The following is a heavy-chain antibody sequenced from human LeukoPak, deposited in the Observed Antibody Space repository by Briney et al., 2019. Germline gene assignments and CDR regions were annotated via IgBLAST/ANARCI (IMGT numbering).Heavy chain of an antibody. D-gene: IGHD3-10*01. CDR2: IGGSGGST. CDR1: GFTFSSHV. Sequence: PGGPLRLSCAASGFTFSSHVMSWVRQAPGKGLEWVSAIGGSGGSTYYADSVKGRFTISRDNSKNTVYLQMNSLRAEDTAVYYCAKYTSGTSWAEDYWGQGTVVIVSS. CDR3: AKYTSGTSWAEDY. J-gene: IGHJ4*02. V-gene: IGHV3-23*01.